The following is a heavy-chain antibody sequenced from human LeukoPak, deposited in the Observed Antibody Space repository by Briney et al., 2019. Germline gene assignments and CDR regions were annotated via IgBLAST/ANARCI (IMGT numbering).Heavy chain of an antibody. Sequence: GASVKVSCKASGGTFSSYAISWVRQAPGQGLEWMGGIIPIFGTANYAQKFQGRVTITADESTSTAYMELSSLRSEDTAVYYCAVGAVVTAPSRPNYYMDVWGKGTTVTISS. V-gene: IGHV1-69*13. CDR2: IIPIFGTA. CDR1: GGTFSSYA. J-gene: IGHJ6*03. CDR3: AVGAVVTAPSRPNYYMDV. D-gene: IGHD2-21*02.